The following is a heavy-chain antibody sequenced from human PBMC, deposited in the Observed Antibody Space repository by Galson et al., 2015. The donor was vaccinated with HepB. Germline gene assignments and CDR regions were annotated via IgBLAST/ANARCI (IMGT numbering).Heavy chain of an antibody. CDR1: GYIFTSYG. Sequence: SVKVSCKASGYIFTSYGISWVRQAPGQGLEWMGWITSYNGNTNYAQKFQGRVTMTTDTSTSTAYMELRSLRSDDTAVYYCARSTFRDSSGYHDYWGQGTLVTVSS. CDR2: ITSYNGNT. V-gene: IGHV1-18*01. CDR3: ARSTFRDSSGYHDY. J-gene: IGHJ4*02. D-gene: IGHD3-22*01.